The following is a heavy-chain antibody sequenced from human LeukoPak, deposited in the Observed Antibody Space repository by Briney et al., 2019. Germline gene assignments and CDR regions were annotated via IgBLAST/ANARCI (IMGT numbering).Heavy chain of an antibody. V-gene: IGHV3-7*01. J-gene: IGHJ4*02. D-gene: IGHD3-10*01. CDR3: AKHGVYYYDY. CDR1: GFTFSNYW. Sequence: GGSLRLSCAASGFTFSNYWMSWVRQAPGKGLECVANIKKDGSEKNYVDSVKGRFTISRDNAKNSLFLQMDSLRAEDTAVYYCAKHGVYYYDYWGQGTLVTVSS. CDR2: IKKDGSEK.